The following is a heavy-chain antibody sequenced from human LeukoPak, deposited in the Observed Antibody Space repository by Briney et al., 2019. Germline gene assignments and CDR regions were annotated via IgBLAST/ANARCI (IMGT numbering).Heavy chain of an antibody. CDR2: IYISGST. CDR3: ARQYGDHARAFDY. V-gene: IGHV4-4*07. Sequence: SETLSLTCTVSGGSISSYYWSWIRQPPGEGLEWVGRIYISGSTNYNPPPQSRVATSSHTTKNQFSLILTSATAADTAVYYSARQYGDHARAFDYWGQGTLVTVSS. D-gene: IGHD4-17*01. CDR1: GGSISSYY. J-gene: IGHJ4*02.